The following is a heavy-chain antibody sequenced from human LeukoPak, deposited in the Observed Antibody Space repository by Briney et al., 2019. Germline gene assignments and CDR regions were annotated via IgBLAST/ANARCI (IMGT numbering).Heavy chain of an antibody. V-gene: IGHV3-7*01. CDR2: IKEDGSEK. CDR3: ARGGGFRWPPAI. Sequence: PGGSLRLSCAASRFTFSSYWMSWVRQAPGKGLEWVANIKEDGSEKYYVDSVKGRFSISRDNAKNSLYLQMNSLRAEDTAVYYCARGGGFRWPPAIWGQGTMVTVSS. D-gene: IGHD5-24*01. CDR1: RFTFSSYW. J-gene: IGHJ3*02.